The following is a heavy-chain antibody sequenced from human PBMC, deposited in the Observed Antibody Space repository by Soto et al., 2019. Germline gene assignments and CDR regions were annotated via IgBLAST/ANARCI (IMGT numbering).Heavy chain of an antibody. V-gene: IGHV1-18*04. CDR3: ARGPPRIAAAPIRS. J-gene: IGHJ5*02. CDR1: VYTFTGYG. CDR2: ISAYNGNT. Sequence: XSVKVSCKASVYTFTGYGISWVRQAPGQGLEWMGWISAYNGNTNYAQKLQGRVTMTTDTSTSTAYMELRSLRSDDTAVYYCARGPPRIAAAPIRSWGQGTLVTVSS. D-gene: IGHD6-13*01.